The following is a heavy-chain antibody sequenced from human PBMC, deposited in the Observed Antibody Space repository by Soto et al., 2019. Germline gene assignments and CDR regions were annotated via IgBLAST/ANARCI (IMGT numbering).Heavy chain of an antibody. CDR3: AGGGSLDY. J-gene: IGHJ4*02. Sequence: EVQLVESGGGLVQPGGSLRLSCTASGFTFSSYWMTWVRQAPGKGLEWVANIKQDGNEKYYVDSVKGRFTISRDNAKNSMYLQMNNLRAEDTAVYYCAGGGSLDYWGQGILVTVSS. V-gene: IGHV3-7*04. CDR1: GFTFSSYW. D-gene: IGHD3-10*01. CDR2: IKQDGNEK.